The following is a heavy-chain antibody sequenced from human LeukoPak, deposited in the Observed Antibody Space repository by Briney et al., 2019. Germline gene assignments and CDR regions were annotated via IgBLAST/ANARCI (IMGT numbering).Heavy chain of an antibody. D-gene: IGHD3-10*01. CDR3: ASADYYGSGSHYTFRGLDY. CDR2: MTCVTYI. J-gene: IGHJ4*02. CDR1: GFGFSSYS. V-gene: IGHV3-21*01. Sequence: GCSLRLSCPSSGFGFSSYSIHWVRPAPGRGLEWVSSMTCVTYIYHADSVTERFTISRDNAKNSLYLQMNNLRVEDTAVYYCASADYYGSGSHYTFRGLDYWGQGTLVTVSS.